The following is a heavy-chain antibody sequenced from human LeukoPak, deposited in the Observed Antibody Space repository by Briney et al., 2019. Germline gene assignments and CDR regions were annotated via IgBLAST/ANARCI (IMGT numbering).Heavy chain of an antibody. CDR3: ANPQRFYGGYVY. V-gene: IGHV3-23*01. Sequence: GGSLRLSCAASGFTFSSYPMSWVRQAPGKVLEWVSAISGSGGSTYYADAEKGQFTISRDNSKNTLYLQMNSLRAEDTAVYYCANPQRFYGGYVYWGQGTLVTVSS. D-gene: IGHD6-25*01. CDR1: GFTFSSYP. CDR2: ISGSGGST. J-gene: IGHJ4*02.